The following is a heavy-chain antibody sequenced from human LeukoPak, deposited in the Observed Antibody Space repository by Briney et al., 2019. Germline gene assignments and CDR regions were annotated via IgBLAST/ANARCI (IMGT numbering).Heavy chain of an antibody. CDR2: ISYDGSNK. CDR3: AKHGLGDAFDI. CDR1: GFTFSSYG. D-gene: IGHD5-24*01. J-gene: IGHJ3*02. Sequence: GGSLRLSCAASGFTFSSYGMHWVRQAPGKGLEWVAVISYDGSNKYYADSVKGRFTISRDNSKNTLYLQMNSLRAEDTAVYYCAKHGLGDAFDIWGQGTMVTVSS. V-gene: IGHV3-30*18.